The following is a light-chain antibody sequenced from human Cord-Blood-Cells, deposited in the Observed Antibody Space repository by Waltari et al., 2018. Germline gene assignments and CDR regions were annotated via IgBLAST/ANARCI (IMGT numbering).Light chain of an antibody. CDR2: DAS. CDR3: QQRSNWPPFT. V-gene: IGKV3-11*01. CDR1: QSVSSY. J-gene: IGKJ3*01. Sequence: TLSLSPGERATLSCRASQSVSSYLAWYQQKPGQAPRLLIYDASNRATGIPARFSGSGSGTDFTLTISSLEPEDFAVYYCQQRSNWPPFTFGPGTKVDIK.